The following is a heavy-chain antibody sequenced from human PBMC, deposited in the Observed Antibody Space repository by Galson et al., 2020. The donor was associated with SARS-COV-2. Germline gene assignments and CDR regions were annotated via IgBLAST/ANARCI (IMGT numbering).Heavy chain of an antibody. V-gene: IGHV1-46*01. CDR1: GYTFTSYY. CDR3: TREAPQTYYFDY. CDR2: INIRGDVT. J-gene: IGHJ4*02. Sequence: ASVKVSCKASGYTFTSYYIHWVRQAPGHGLEYMGMINIRGDVTFYAQTFKGRVTMASDTSTNTVFMELSSLDSGDTAVYYCTREAPQTYYFDYWGQGTLVTVSS.